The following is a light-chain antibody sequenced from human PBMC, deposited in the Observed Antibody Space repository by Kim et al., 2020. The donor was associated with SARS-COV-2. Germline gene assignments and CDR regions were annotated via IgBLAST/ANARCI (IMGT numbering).Light chain of an antibody. V-gene: IGLV3-1*01. CDR2: QDS. Sequence: ELTQPPSVFVSPGQTASITCSGDNLGDKYACWYQQKPGQFPVLVIYQDSKRPSGIPERFSGFNSGNTATLTISGTPAMYEADDYCHAGDSSTYVFGTG. CDR3: HAGDSSTYV. CDR1: NLGDKY. J-gene: IGLJ1*01.